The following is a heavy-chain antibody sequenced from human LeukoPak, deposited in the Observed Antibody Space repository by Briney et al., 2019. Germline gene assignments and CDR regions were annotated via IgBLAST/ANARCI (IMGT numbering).Heavy chain of an antibody. CDR1: GLTFSGST. CDR2: IRDKAYNYAT. CDR3: SRHEALPGDY. V-gene: IGHV3-73*01. D-gene: IGHD2-21*02. Sequence: PGGSLRLSCAASGLTFSGSTMHWVRQASGKGLEWVGHIRDKAYNYATAYAASVKGRFTISRNDSKNTAYLQMNILKTEDTAVYYCSRHEALPGDYWGQGTLVTVSS. J-gene: IGHJ4*02.